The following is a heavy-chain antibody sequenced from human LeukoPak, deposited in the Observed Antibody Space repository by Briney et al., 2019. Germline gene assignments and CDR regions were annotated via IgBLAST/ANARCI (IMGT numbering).Heavy chain of an antibody. J-gene: IGHJ4*02. CDR1: GGAISSYY. Sequence: SETLSLTCTVSGGAISSYYWSWTRQPPGKGLEWIGYIYYSGSTKYNPSLKSRVTISVDTSKNQFSLKVSSVTAADTAVYYCASGSYYFDYWGQGTLVTVSS. CDR2: IYYSGST. CDR3: ASGSYYFDY. D-gene: IGHD1-26*01. V-gene: IGHV4-59*01.